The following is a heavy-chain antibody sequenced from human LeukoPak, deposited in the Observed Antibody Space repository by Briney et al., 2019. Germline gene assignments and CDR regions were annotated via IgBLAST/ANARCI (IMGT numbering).Heavy chain of an antibody. CDR2: IGGGGGDT. V-gene: IGHV3-23*01. CDR1: GFTFSSYI. CDR3: AKGGRGTYDS. Sequence: PGGSLRLSCAASGFTFSSYIMAWVRQAPGKGLEWVSSIGGGGGDTYYADSVKGRFTISRDNSKNTLSLQMNSLRAHDTAVYYCAKGGRGTYDSWGQGTLVTVSS. J-gene: IGHJ4*02. D-gene: IGHD3-16*01.